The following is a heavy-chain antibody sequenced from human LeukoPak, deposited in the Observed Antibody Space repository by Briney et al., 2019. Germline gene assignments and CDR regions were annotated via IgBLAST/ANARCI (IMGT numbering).Heavy chain of an antibody. Sequence: GESLKISCKGSGYSFTSYWIGWVRQMPGKGLEWMGIIYPGDSGTRYSPSFQGQVTISADKSISTAYLQWSSLKASDTAMYYCARQSDSSGWYDSTYFDYWGQGTLVTVSS. D-gene: IGHD6-19*01. CDR1: GYSFTSYW. V-gene: IGHV5-51*01. CDR3: ARQSDSSGWYDSTYFDY. CDR2: IYPGDSGT. J-gene: IGHJ4*02.